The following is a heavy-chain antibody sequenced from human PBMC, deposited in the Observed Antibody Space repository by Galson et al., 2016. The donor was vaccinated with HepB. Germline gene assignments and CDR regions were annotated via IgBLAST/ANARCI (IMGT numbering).Heavy chain of an antibody. CDR3: TRGGVFQKEDDY. J-gene: IGHJ4*02. CDR2: LSGDSTYI. D-gene: IGHD3-16*01. CDR1: GFTFSTYS. Sequence: LRLSCAASGFTFSTYSMNWVRRAPGKGLEWVSSLSGDSTYIYHADSVKGRFTISRDNAKKPLYLQMNRLRADDTAVYYCTRGGVFQKEDDYWGQGTLVTVSS. V-gene: IGHV3-21*01.